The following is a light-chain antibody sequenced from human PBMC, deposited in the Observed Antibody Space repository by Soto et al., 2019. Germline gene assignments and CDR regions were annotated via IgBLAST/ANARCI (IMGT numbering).Light chain of an antibody. CDR1: QTISNY. CDR3: QQSSDSSWT. V-gene: IGKV1-39*01. CDR2: SAS. Sequence: DIQMTQSPSSLSASVGDRVTITCRASQTISNYLNWYQQKPGKAPTLLIYSASTLQSGVPSRFSGSGFGTDFTLTISSLQPEDFATYYCQQSSDSSWTFGPGTKVEIK. J-gene: IGKJ1*01.